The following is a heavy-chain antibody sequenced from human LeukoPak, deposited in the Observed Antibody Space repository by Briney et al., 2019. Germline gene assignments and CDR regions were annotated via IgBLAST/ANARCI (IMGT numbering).Heavy chain of an antibody. Sequence: GGSLRLSCAASGFSFSTYAMSWVRQAPGKGLEWVSAISAGGATIYYADSVKGRFTVSRDNSRNTLYLHMNSLRAEDTAIYYCAKDSGGTYFYYYYYMDVWGKGTTVTVSS. CDR2: ISAGGATI. CDR3: AKDSGGTYFYYYYYMDV. D-gene: IGHD1-26*01. V-gene: IGHV3-23*01. J-gene: IGHJ6*03. CDR1: GFSFSTYA.